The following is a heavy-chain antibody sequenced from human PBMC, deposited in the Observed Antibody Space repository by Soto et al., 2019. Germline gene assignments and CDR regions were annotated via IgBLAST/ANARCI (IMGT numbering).Heavy chain of an antibody. V-gene: IGHV1-2*04. D-gene: IGHD6-13*01. J-gene: IGHJ6*02. CDR1: GYTLTGYY. CDR3: ARTGIAAAVNRYYYYGMDV. Sequence: GASVKVSCKASGYTLTGYYMHWVRQAPGQGLEWMGWINPNSGGTNYAQKFQGWVTMTRDTSISTAYMELSRLRSDDTAVYYCARTGIAAAVNRYYYYGMDVWGQGTTVTVSS. CDR2: INPNSGGT.